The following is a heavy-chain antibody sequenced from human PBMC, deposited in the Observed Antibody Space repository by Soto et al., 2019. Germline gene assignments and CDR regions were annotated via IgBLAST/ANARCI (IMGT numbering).Heavy chain of an antibody. J-gene: IGHJ6*02. D-gene: IGHD3-22*01. Sequence: GGSLRLSCAASGFTFSSYGMHWVRQAPGKGLEWVAVISYDGSNKYYADSVKGRFTISRDNSKNTLYLQMNSLRAEDTAVYYCAKDKAAMIASLGGMDVWGQGTTVTVSS. V-gene: IGHV3-30*18. CDR2: ISYDGSNK. CDR1: GFTFSSYG. CDR3: AKDKAAMIASLGGMDV.